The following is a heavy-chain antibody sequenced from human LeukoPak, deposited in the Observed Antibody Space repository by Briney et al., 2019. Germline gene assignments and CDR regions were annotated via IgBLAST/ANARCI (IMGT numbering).Heavy chain of an antibody. V-gene: IGHV4-61*08. CDR2: IYYSGST. D-gene: IGHD1-7*01. J-gene: IGHJ5*02. CDR3: ARARITGATAPLVA. CDR1: GGSISSGGYY. Sequence: PSETLSLTCTVSGGSISSGGYYWSWIRQHPGKGLEWIGYIYYSGSTYYNPSLKSRVTMSLDTSKSQFSLKLSSVTAADTAVYYCARARITGATAPLVAWGQGTLVTVSS.